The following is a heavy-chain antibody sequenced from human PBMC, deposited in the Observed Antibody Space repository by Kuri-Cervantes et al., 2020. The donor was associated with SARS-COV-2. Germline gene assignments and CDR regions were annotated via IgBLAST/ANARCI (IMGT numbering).Heavy chain of an antibody. V-gene: IGHV4-59*11. CDR2: IYYTGST. CDR1: GGSISSHN. J-gene: IGHJ5*02. D-gene: IGHD4-17*01. CDR3: ARVLHYRTTVTTGFDP. Sequence: GSLRLSCTVSGGSISSHNWSWIRQPPGKGLEWVGFIYYTGSTNYNPSLRGRLTISVDTSKNQFSLKLSSVTAADTAVYYCARVLHYRTTVTTGFDPWGLGTLVTVSS.